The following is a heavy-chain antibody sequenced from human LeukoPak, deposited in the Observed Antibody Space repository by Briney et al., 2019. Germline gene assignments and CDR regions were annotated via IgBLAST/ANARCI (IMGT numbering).Heavy chain of an antibody. J-gene: IGHJ4*02. D-gene: IGHD3-10*01. CDR2: ISWNSGSI. Sequence: RGGSLRLSCAASGFTFDDYAMHWVRQAPGKGLEWVSGISWNSGSIGYADSVKGRFTISRDNAKNSLYLQMNSLRAEDTALYYCAKVTKGRYGSGSYMDWGQGTLVTVSS. CDR1: GFTFDDYA. CDR3: AKVTKGRYGSGSYMD. V-gene: IGHV3-9*01.